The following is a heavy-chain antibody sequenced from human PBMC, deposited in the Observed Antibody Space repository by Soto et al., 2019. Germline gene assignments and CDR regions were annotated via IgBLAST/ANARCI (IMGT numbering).Heavy chain of an antibody. CDR1: GYTFTTYY. Sequence: QVQLVQSGAEVKKPGASVKVSCKASGYTFTTYYMHWVRQAPGQGLEWMGIIDPGGGSTTYAQKFQGRVTMTRDTSTTTGYMELSSLRSDDTAVYYCARDRGLASPEALDYWGQGTQVTVSS. CDR3: ARDRGLASPEALDY. V-gene: IGHV1-46*01. J-gene: IGHJ4*02. CDR2: IDPGGGST. D-gene: IGHD6-13*01.